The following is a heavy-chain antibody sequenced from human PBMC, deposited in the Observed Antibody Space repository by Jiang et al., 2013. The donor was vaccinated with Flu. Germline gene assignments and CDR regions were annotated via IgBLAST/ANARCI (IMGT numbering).Heavy chain of an antibody. Sequence: GAEVKKPGASVKVSCKASGYTFTGYYMHWVRQAPGQGLEWMGWINPNSGGTNYAQKFQGRVTMTRDTSINTAYMELSRLRSDDTAVYYCARVRYNWNDVSYFDYWGQGTLVTVSS. CDR3: ARVRYNWNDVSYFDY. D-gene: IGHD1-1*01. V-gene: IGHV1-2*02. CDR1: GYTFTGYY. CDR2: INPNSGGT. J-gene: IGHJ4*02.